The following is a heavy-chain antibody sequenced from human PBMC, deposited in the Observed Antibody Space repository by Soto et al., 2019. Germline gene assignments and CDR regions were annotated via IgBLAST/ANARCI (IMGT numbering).Heavy chain of an antibody. J-gene: IGHJ4*02. CDR3: ARTNPLLCGGDCYPFDY. D-gene: IGHD2-21*02. Sequence: PSETLSLTCAVYGGSFSGYYWTWIRQPPGTGLEWTGEINHSGSTNYNPSLKSRVTISVDTSKNQFSLKLTSVTAADTAVYYCARTNPLLCGGDCYPFDYWGQGTLVTVSS. CDR1: GGSFSGYY. CDR2: INHSGST. V-gene: IGHV4-34*01.